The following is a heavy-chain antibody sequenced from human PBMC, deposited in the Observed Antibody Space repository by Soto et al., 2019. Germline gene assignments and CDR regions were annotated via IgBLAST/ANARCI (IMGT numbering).Heavy chain of an antibody. CDR3: ARASERYCSSTSCPDFDY. Sequence: GASVKVSCKASGYTFTSYDINWVRQATGQGLEWMGWMNPNSGNTGYAQKFQGRVTMTRNTSISTAYMELSSLRSEDTAVYYCARASERYCSSTSCPDFDYWGQGTLVTVSS. CDR1: GYTFTSYD. J-gene: IGHJ4*02. D-gene: IGHD2-2*01. CDR2: MNPNSGNT. V-gene: IGHV1-8*01.